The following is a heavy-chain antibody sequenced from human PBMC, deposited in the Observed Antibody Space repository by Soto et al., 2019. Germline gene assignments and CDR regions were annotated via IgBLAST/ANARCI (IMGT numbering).Heavy chain of an antibody. V-gene: IGHV1-46*01. CDR1: GYTFTSYY. D-gene: IGHD6-13*01. Sequence: ASVKVSCKASGYTFTSYYMHWVRQPPGQGLEWMGIINPSGGSTSYAQKFQSRVTMTRDTSTSTVYMELSSLRSDDTAVYYCARDGELGHQLVSIWFGLRGQGTLVTVSS. J-gene: IGHJ5*02. CDR3: ARDGELGHQLVSIWFGL. CDR2: INPSGGST.